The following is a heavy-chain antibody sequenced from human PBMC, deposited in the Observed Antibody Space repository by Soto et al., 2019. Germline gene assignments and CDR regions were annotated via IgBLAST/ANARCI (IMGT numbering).Heavy chain of an antibody. CDR2: ISFDGTNK. CDR3: ADSADYIVDY. D-gene: IGHD4-17*01. V-gene: IGHV3-30*03. CDR1: GFTFRSYG. J-gene: IGHJ4*01. Sequence: QVQLVESGGGVVQPGRSLRLSCAASGFTFRSYGMHWVRQAPGKGLEWVAGISFDGTNKYYADSVRGRFTVSRDNSEKTLHLQMNSLRAEDTAMYYCADSADYIVDYWGQGTLVTVSS.